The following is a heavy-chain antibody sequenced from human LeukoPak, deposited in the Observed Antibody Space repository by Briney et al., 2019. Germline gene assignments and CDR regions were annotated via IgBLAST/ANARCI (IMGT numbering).Heavy chain of an antibody. V-gene: IGHV3-21*04. Sequence: GGSLNLSCAASGFAFSSYTMNWVRQAPGKGLEWVSSITSTSGDIYYADSVKGRFTISRDNAKNSLFLQMNSLRTEDTAVYYCARLGYYYETTSTLGDIWSQGTTVTVSS. CDR2: ITSTSGDI. CDR3: ARLGYYYETTSTLGDI. CDR1: GFAFSSYT. D-gene: IGHD3-22*01. J-gene: IGHJ6*02.